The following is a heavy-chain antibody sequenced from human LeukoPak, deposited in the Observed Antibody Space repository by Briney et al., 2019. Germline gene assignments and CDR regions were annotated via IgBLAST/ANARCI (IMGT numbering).Heavy chain of an antibody. CDR3: ARAFQSLGGLSLPDY. J-gene: IGHJ4*02. CDR1: GYSFTNYA. Sequence: GASVKVSCKASGYSFTNYAMNWVRQAPGQGLEWMGWIHPSTGNPTCAQGFTGRFVFSLDTSVSTTYLQISSLKAEDTAVYFCARAFQSLGGLSLPDYWGQGTLLTVSS. V-gene: IGHV7-4-1*02. CDR2: IHPSTGNP. D-gene: IGHD3-16*02.